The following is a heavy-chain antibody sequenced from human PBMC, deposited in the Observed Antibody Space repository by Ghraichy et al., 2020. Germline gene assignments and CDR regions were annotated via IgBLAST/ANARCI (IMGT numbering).Heavy chain of an antibody. CDR2: VYSSGST. CDR3: AAPGESSGSAGTDNFDC. V-gene: IGHV4-39*07. CDR1: GGSISSSSFF. Sequence: SETLSLTCSVSGGSISSSSFFWGWIRQPPGKGLEWIGNVYSSGSTYYNPSLKSRVTISVDTSKNQFSLKLSSVTAADTAVYFCAAPGESSGSAGTDNFDCWGQGNLVTVSS. J-gene: IGHJ4*02. D-gene: IGHD3-22*01.